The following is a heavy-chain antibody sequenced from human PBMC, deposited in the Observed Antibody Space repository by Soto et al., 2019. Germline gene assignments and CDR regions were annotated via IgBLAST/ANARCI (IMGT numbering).Heavy chain of an antibody. CDR3: ARVKSGSYDWFDP. Sequence: EVQLVESGGVLVQPGGSLRLSCAASGFTFSNYWMHWVHQAPGKGLMWVSRINTDGSRTTYADSVKGRFAISRDNAKNTLHLQMNSLRAEDTAVYYCARVKSGSYDWFDPWGQGTLVTVSS. CDR1: GFTFSNYW. V-gene: IGHV3-74*01. J-gene: IGHJ5*02. D-gene: IGHD3-10*01. CDR2: INTDGSRT.